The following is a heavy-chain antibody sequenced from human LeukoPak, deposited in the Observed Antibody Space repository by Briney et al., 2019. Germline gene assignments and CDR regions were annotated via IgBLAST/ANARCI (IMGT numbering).Heavy chain of an antibody. Sequence: GGSLRLSCAASGFTFSSYAMSWVRQAPGKGLEWVSAISGSGGSTYYADSVKGRFTVSRDNSKITLYLQMNSLRAEDTAVYYCAKDRGSWLRSPLDYWGQGTLVAVSS. CDR1: GFTFSSYA. J-gene: IGHJ4*02. V-gene: IGHV3-23*01. D-gene: IGHD5-12*01. CDR2: ISGSGGST. CDR3: AKDRGSWLRSPLDY.